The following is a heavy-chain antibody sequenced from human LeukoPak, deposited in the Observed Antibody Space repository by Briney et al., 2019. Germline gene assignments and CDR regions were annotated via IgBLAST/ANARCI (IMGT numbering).Heavy chain of an antibody. CDR1: GLTFSSYW. CDR3: ARARGSYVEAAY. D-gene: IGHD3-16*01. V-gene: IGHV3-7*01. J-gene: IGHJ4*02. CDR2: IHQDGSIQ. Sequence: PGGSLRLSCAASGLTFSSYWMTWVRQAPGRGLEWVANIHQDGSIQFYVDSVKGRFTVSRDNARNLLYLQMNGLRAEDTAVYYCARARGSYVEAAYWGQGTLVTVSS.